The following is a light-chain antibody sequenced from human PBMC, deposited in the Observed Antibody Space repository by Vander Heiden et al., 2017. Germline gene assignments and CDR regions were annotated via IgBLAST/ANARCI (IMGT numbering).Light chain of an antibody. Sequence: DIQMTQSPSTLSASVGSRGTIPCRASQSISSWLAWYQQKPGKAPKLLIYKASSLESGVPSMFSGSGSGTEFTLTISSLQPDDFATYYCQQYNSYPYTFGQGTKLEIK. CDR2: KAS. CDR3: QQYNSYPYT. V-gene: IGKV1-5*03. J-gene: IGKJ2*01. CDR1: QSISSW.